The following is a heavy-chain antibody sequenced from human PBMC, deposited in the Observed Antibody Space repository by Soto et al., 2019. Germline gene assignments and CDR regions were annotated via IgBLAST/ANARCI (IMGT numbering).Heavy chain of an antibody. V-gene: IGHV3-23*01. D-gene: IGHD3-9*01. J-gene: IGHJ5*02. Sequence: GGSLRLSCAASGFTFSSYAMSWVRQAPGKGLEWVSGISGSGGSTYYADSVKGRFTISRDNSKKTLYLQMSSLRAEDTAVYYCAKDPWFNPHPFDPWGQGTLVTVSS. CDR3: AKDPWFNPHPFDP. CDR1: GFTFSSYA. CDR2: ISGSGGST.